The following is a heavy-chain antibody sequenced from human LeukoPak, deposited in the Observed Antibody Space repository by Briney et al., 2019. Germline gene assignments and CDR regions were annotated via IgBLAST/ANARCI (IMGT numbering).Heavy chain of an antibody. CDR3: AREGGVLRYFDWVTDAFDI. CDR1: GYTFTSYD. D-gene: IGHD3-9*01. CDR2: MNPNSGGT. V-gene: IGHV1-8*01. Sequence: ASVKVSCKASGYTFTSYDINWVRQATGQGLEWMGWMNPNSGGTNYAQKFQGRVTMTSDTSISTAYMELSSLRSEDTAVYYCAREGGVLRYFDWVTDAFDIWGQGTMVTVSS. J-gene: IGHJ3*02.